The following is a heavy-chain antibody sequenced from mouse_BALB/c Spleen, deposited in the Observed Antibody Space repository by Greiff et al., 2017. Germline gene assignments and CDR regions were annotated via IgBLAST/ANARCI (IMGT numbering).Heavy chain of an antibody. D-gene: IGHD2-4*01. V-gene: IGHV1-14*01. J-gene: IGHJ4*01. CDR2: INPYNDGT. CDR3: ASMITAYAIDY. Sequence: EVKLVESGPELVKPGASVKMSCKASGYTFTSYVMHWVKQKPGQGLEWIGYINPYNDGTKYNEKFKGKATLTSDKSSSTAYMELSSLTSEDSAVYYCASMITAYAIDYWGQGTSVTASS. CDR1: GYTFTSYV.